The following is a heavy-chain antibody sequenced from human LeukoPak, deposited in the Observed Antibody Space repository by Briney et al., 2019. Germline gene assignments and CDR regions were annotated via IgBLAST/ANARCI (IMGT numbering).Heavy chain of an antibody. CDR1: GYTFTSYG. J-gene: IGHJ6*02. Sequence: GASVKVSCKASGYTFTSYGISWARQAPGQGLEWMGWISAYNGNTNYAQKLQGRVTMTTDTSTSTAYMELRSLRSDDTAVYYCARDGSDIVVVVAAPFYYYYGMDVWGQGTTVTVSS. V-gene: IGHV1-18*01. CDR2: ISAYNGNT. CDR3: ARDGSDIVVVVAAPFYYYYGMDV. D-gene: IGHD2-15*01.